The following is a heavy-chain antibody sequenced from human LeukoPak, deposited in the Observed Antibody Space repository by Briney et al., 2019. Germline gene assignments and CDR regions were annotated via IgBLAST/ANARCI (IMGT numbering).Heavy chain of an antibody. CDR1: GGSISSYY. V-gene: IGHV4-59*12. D-gene: IGHD2-8*01. CDR3: ARGLGVLMVYAKGAWFDP. Sequence: SETLSLTCTVSGGSISSYYWSWIRQPPGKGLEWIGYIYYSGSTNYNPSLKSRVTISVDTSKNQFSLKLSSVTAADTAVYYCARGLGVLMVYAKGAWFDPWGQGTLVTVSS. J-gene: IGHJ5*02. CDR2: IYYSGST.